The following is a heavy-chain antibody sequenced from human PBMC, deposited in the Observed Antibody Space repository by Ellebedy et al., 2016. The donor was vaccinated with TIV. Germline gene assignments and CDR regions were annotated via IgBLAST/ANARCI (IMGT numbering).Heavy chain of an antibody. D-gene: IGHD3-22*01. CDR3: ARAPGDYSDSRGYFFN. J-gene: IGHJ4*02. Sequence: SETLSLTCAVSGGSISTGDWWSWVRPPPGKGLEWIGEIYHSGSTIYNASLNSRLTIVVDKSKNHFSLRLTSVTVADTAVYFCARAPGDYSDSRGYFFNWGQGTLVTVSS. CDR1: GGSISTGDW. V-gene: IGHV4-4*02. CDR2: IYHSGST.